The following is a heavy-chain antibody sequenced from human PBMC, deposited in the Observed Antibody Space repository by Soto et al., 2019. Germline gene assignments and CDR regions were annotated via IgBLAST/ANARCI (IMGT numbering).Heavy chain of an antibody. J-gene: IGHJ4*02. D-gene: IGHD2-8*01. Sequence: GGSLRLSCAASGFTFSSYGMHWVRQAPGKGLEWVAVISYDGSNKYYADSVKGRFTISRDNSKNTLYLQMNSLRAEDTAVYYCAKGRYCTNGVCYREYHFDYWGQGTLVTVSS. CDR1: GFTFSSYG. CDR2: ISYDGSNK. V-gene: IGHV3-30*18. CDR3: AKGRYCTNGVCYREYHFDY.